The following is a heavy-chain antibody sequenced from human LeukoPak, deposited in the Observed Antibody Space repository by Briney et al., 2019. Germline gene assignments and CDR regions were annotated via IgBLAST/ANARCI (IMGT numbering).Heavy chain of an antibody. V-gene: IGHV1-2*02. CDR3: ARGSCSGGRCYSDY. CDR1: GYTFTGYY. CDR2: INPNSGGT. J-gene: IGHJ4*02. Sequence: ASVKVSCKASGYTFTGYYMHWVRQAPGQGLEWMGWINPNSGGTNYAQKFQGRVTMTRDTPISTAYMELSRLRSDDTAVYYCARGSCSGGRCYSDYWGQGTLVTVSS. D-gene: IGHD2-15*01.